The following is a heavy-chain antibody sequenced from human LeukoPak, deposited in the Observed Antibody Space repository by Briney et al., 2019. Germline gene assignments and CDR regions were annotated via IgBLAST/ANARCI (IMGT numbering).Heavy chain of an antibody. J-gene: IGHJ4*02. CDR1: GGTFSSYA. V-gene: IGHV1-69*13. Sequence: ASVKVSCKASGGTFSSYAISWVRQAPGQGLEWMGGIIPIFGTANYAQKFQGRVTITADESTSTAYMELSSLRSEDTAVYYCARSEYDFWSGYWNYWGQGTLVTVSS. CDR3: ARSEYDFWSGYWNY. CDR2: IIPIFGTA. D-gene: IGHD3-3*01.